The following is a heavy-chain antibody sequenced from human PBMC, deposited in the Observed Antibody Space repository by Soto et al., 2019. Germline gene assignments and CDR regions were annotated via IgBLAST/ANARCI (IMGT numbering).Heavy chain of an antibody. D-gene: IGHD2-2*01. J-gene: IGHJ4*02. CDR3: AHIPPDIVVVPAVNGGYFDY. V-gene: IGHV2-5*02. CDR2: IYWDDDK. CDR1: GFSLSTSGVG. Sequence: QITLKESGPTLVNPTQTLTLTCTFSGFSLSTSGVGVGWIRQPPGKALEWLALIYWDDDKRYSPSLKSRLTITKDTSKYQVVLTMTNMDPVDTATYYCAHIPPDIVVVPAVNGGYFDYWGQGTLVTVSS.